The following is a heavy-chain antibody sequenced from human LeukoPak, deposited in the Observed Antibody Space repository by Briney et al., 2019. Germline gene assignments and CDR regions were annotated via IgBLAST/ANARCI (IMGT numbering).Heavy chain of an antibody. CDR1: GYTFTSYD. CDR3: ATSQYYDFWSDPNYGMDV. V-gene: IGHV1-8*01. D-gene: IGHD3-3*01. Sequence: ASVKVSCKASGYTFTSYDINWVRQATGQGLEWMGWMNPNSGNTGYAQKFQGRVTMTRNTSISTAYMELSSLRSEDTAVYYCATSQYYDFWSDPNYGMDVWGQGTTVTVSS. CDR2: MNPNSGNT. J-gene: IGHJ6*02.